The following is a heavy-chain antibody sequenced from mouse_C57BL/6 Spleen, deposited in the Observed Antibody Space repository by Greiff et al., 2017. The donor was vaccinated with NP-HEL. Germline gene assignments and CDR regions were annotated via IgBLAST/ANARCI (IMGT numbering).Heavy chain of an antibody. CDR2: ISDGGSYT. V-gene: IGHV5-4*01. D-gene: IGHD2-4*01. J-gene: IGHJ1*03. CDR1: GFTFSSYA. Sequence: EVQRVESGGGLVKPGGSLKLSCAASGFTFSSYAMSWVRQTPEKRLEWVATISDGGSYTSYPDNVKGRFTITRDNAKSNLYLQMSHLKSEDTAMYYCARVYDYDVRWVGDVWGTGTTVTVSA. CDR3: ARVYDYDVRWVGDV.